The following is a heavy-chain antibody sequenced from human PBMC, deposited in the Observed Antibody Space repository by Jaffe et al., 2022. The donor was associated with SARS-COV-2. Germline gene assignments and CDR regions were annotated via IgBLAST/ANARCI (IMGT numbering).Heavy chain of an antibody. V-gene: IGHV3-23*01. Sequence: EVQLLESGGGLVQPGGSLRISCAASGFTFSSYALSWVRQAPGKGLEWVSGISGSGGSIHYADSVKGRFTISRDNSRNTLYLQMNSLRAEDTAVYYCAKDGSSSYHYYFDYWGQGTLVTVSS. J-gene: IGHJ4*02. CDR3: AKDGSSSYHYYFDY. D-gene: IGHD2-2*01. CDR2: ISGSGGSI. CDR1: GFTFSSYA.